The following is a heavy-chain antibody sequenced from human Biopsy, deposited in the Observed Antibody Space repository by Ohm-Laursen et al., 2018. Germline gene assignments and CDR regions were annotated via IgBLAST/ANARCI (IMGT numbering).Heavy chain of an antibody. D-gene: IGHD4/OR15-4a*01. CDR1: GFTFSTYS. V-gene: IGHV3-23*01. CDR3: ARDLDHYDANADSGDYGY. CDR2: ISGSDHSR. Sequence: SLRLSCSASGFTFSTYSMTWVRQAPGKGLEWVSTISGSDHSRSYADSVKGRFTISRDNSKSTLFLQMNSLRAEDTAVYFCARDLDHYDANADSGDYGYWGQGTLVSVSS. J-gene: IGHJ4*02.